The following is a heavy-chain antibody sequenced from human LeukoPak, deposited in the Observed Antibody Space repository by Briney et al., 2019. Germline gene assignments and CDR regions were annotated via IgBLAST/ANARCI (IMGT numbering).Heavy chain of an antibody. CDR2: ISYDGSNK. D-gene: IGHD1-26*01. J-gene: IGHJ3*02. V-gene: IGHV3-30*03. Sequence: PGGSLRLSCAASGFTFSSYGMHWVRQAPGKGLEWVAVISYDGSNKYYADSVKGRFTISRDNAKNSLYLQMNGLRAEDTAVYYCAREGWELPDAFDIWGQGTMVTVSS. CDR1: GFTFSSYG. CDR3: AREGWELPDAFDI.